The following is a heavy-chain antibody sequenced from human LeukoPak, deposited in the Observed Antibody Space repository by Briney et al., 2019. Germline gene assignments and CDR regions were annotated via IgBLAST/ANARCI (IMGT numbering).Heavy chain of an antibody. CDR1: GYTFTSYY. D-gene: IGHD2-15*01. Sequence: ASVKVSCKASGYTFTSYYMHWVRQAPGQGLEWMGIINPSGGSTSYAQKFQGRVTMTRDTSTSTVYMELSSLRSEDTAVYYCARTRPGVVAATGDYYFDYWGQGTLVTVSS. CDR3: ARTRPGVVAATGDYYFDY. J-gene: IGHJ4*02. V-gene: IGHV1-46*01. CDR2: INPSGGST.